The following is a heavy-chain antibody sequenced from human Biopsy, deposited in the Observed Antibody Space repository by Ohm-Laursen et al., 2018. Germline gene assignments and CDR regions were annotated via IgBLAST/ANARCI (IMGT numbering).Heavy chain of an antibody. J-gene: IGHJ3*01. D-gene: IGHD3-3*01. CDR3: ARLFRLDDYWNDDPPNGFDV. CDR1: GVSITAYY. CDR2: ISDTGTT. Sequence: SDTLSLTCTVSGVSITAYYWSWIRQPPGKGLEWIGYISDTGTTNYNPSLRGRVAMSVDTSKNQFSLQLTSVTAADTAMFFCARLFRLDDYWNDDPPNGFDVWGQGTMVTVSS. V-gene: IGHV4-59*07.